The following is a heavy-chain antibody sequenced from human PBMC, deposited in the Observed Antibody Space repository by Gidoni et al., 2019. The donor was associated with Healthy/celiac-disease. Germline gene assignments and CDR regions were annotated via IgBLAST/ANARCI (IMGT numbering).Heavy chain of an antibody. CDR2: FDYSGST. Sequence: QVQLQESGPGLVKPSETLSLTCTGSVGSISSSSWSWTRQPPGKGLDWLGYFDYSGSTNYNPSLKSRVTISVDTSKNQFSLKLSSVTAADTAVYYCARDGTYYYDSSGYYSRGAAFDIWGQGTMVTVSS. CDR1: VGSISSSS. CDR3: ARDGTYYYDSSGYYSRGAAFDI. D-gene: IGHD3-22*01. J-gene: IGHJ3*02. V-gene: IGHV4-59*01.